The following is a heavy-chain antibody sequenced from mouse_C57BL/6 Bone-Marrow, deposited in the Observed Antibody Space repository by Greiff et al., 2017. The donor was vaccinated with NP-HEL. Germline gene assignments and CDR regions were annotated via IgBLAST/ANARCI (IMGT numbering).Heavy chain of an antibody. Sequence: EVHLVESGEGLVKPGGSLKLSCAASGFTFSSYAMSWVRQTPEKRLAWVAYISSGGDYIYYADTVKGRFTISRDNARNTLYLQMSSLKSEDTAMYYCTREGALLPWFAYWGQGTLVTVSA. V-gene: IGHV5-9-1*02. CDR3: TREGALLPWFAY. J-gene: IGHJ3*01. D-gene: IGHD1-1*01. CDR1: GFTFSSYA. CDR2: ISSGGDYI.